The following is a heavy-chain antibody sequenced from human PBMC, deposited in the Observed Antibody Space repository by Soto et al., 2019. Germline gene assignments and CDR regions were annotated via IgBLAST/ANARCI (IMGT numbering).Heavy chain of an antibody. D-gene: IGHD1-26*01. Sequence: GESLKISCKVSGYSFTSYWIGWVRQMPGKGLEWMGIIFPADSDTTYSPSFQGQVTISADKSISTAYLDWSSLKASDTAMYYCARFDLSIGSYRGYFDYWGQGTLVTVSS. CDR1: GYSFTSYW. V-gene: IGHV5-51*01. CDR2: IFPADSDT. J-gene: IGHJ4*02. CDR3: ARFDLSIGSYRGYFDY.